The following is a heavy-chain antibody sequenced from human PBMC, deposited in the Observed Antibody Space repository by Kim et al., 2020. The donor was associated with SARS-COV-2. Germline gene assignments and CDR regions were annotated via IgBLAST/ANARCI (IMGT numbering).Heavy chain of an antibody. CDR2: ISYDGSNK. V-gene: IGHV3-30-3*01. CDR3: ARDRSPYCSSTSCYEGYFDS. CDR1: GFTFSSYA. D-gene: IGHD2-2*01. J-gene: IGHJ4*02. Sequence: GGSLRLSCAASGFTFSSYAMRWVRQAPGKGLEWVAVISYDGSNKYYADSVKGRFTISRDNSKNTLYLQMNSLRAEDTAVYYCARDRSPYCSSTSCYEGYFDSWGQGPLATVSS.